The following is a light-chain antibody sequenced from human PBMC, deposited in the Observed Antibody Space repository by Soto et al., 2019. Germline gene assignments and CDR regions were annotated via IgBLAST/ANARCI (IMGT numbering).Light chain of an antibody. CDR3: QQYNNWPPFT. CDR2: GAS. CDR1: QSVSSN. V-gene: IGKV3-15*01. J-gene: IGKJ3*01. Sequence: EIVMTQSPATLSVSPGERATISCRASQSVSSNLAWYQQKPGQAPRLLIYGASTRPTGIPARFSGCGSGTEFTLTISSLQYEDFAVYYCQQYNNWPPFTFGPGTQVDIK.